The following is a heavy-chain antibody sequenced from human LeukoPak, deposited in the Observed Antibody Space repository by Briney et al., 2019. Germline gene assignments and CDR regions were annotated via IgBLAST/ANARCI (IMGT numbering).Heavy chain of an antibody. D-gene: IGHD3-10*01. V-gene: IGHV1-2*02. CDR3: ARDSIGENGDNWFDP. CDR1: GYTFTARD. CDR2: INPNYGGT. Sequence: ASVKVSCKASGYTFTARDMHWVRQAPGQGLEWMGWINPNYGGTNYAQKFQGRVTMTRDTSISTAYLERSRLRSDDTAVYYCARDSIGENGDNWFDPWGQGTLVTVST. J-gene: IGHJ5*02.